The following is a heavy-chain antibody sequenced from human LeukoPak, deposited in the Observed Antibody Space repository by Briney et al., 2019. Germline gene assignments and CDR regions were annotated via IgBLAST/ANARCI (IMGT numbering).Heavy chain of an antibody. J-gene: IGHJ5*02. Sequence: SETLSLTCAVSGDSISSGDYSWSWIRQPSGKGLEWIGYIFHSGSSYYNPSLRSRVTISVDRSKNQFSLRLTSVTAADTAVYYCARELWFVNAPGSWFDPWGQGTLVTVSS. D-gene: IGHD3-10*01. CDR3: ARELWFVNAPGSWFDP. CDR2: IFHSGSS. CDR1: GDSISSGDYS. V-gene: IGHV4-30-2*01.